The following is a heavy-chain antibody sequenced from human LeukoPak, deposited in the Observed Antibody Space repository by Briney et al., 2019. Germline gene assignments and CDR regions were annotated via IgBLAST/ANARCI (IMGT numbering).Heavy chain of an antibody. J-gene: IGHJ4*02. CDR3: AKDRLTDGYYDIDS. CDR1: RFTFSSYG. D-gene: IGHD3-22*01. CDR2: ISYDGSNK. Sequence: QSGRSLRLSCAASRFTFSSYGMHWVRQAPGKGLEWVAVISYDGSNKYYADSVKGRFTISRDNSKNTLYLQVNSLRAEDTAIYYCAKDRLTDGYYDIDSWGQGTLVAVSS. V-gene: IGHV3-30*18.